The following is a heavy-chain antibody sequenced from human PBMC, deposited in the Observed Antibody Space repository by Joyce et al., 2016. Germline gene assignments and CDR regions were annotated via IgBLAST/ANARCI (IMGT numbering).Heavy chain of an antibody. CDR1: GLTLSNYG. CDR2: ISYDGMYK. CDR3: AKILTATYSSGWFLDY. Sequence: QVQLVESGGGVVQPGRSLRLSCAASGLTLSNYGVHGVRQAPGKGLEGVAFISYDGMYKYYADSVKGRFTISRDNSKNTVFLEMNSLRTEDTAVYYCAKILTATYSSGWFLDYWGQGTLVTISS. J-gene: IGHJ4*02. D-gene: IGHD6-25*01. V-gene: IGHV3-30*18.